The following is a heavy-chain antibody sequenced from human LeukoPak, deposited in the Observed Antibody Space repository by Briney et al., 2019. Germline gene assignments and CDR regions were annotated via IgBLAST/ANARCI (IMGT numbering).Heavy chain of an antibody. D-gene: IGHD4/OR15-4a*01. CDR2: ISSSSSYI. Sequence: GGSLRLSCAASGFTFSSYSMNWVRQAPGKGLEWVSSISSSSSYIYYADSVKGRFTISRDNAKNSLYLQMNTLRAEDTAVYYCARRAGAYSHPYDYWGQGTLVTVSS. CDR1: GFTFSSYS. J-gene: IGHJ4*02. CDR3: ARRAGAYSHPYDY. V-gene: IGHV3-21*04.